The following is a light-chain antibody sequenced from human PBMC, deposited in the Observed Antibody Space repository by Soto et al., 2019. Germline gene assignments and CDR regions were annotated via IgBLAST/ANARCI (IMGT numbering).Light chain of an antibody. V-gene: IGLV2-14*01. CDR1: SSDVGGYNY. CDR2: EVS. Sequence: QAVVTQPASVSGSPGQSITISCTGTSSDVGGYNYVSWYQQHPGKAPKLMTYEVSNRPSGVSNRFSGSKSGNTASLTISGLQAEDEADYYCSSYTSSSTPVVFGGGTKLTVL. J-gene: IGLJ2*01. CDR3: SSYTSSSTPVV.